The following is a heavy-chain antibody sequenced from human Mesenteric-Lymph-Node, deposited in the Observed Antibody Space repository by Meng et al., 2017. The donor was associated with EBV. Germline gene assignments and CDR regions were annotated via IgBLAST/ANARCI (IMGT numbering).Heavy chain of an antibody. Sequence: QVQLVQSGARVKKPGASVNVTCKASGYTFSAYGISWVRQAPGQGLEWMGWISPFNGNTNYAQNLQGRVTMTTDTSTTTAYMELRNLRSDDTAVYYCARDVLGSGDYWGQGTLVTVSS. V-gene: IGHV1-18*01. CDR3: ARDVLGSGDY. CDR1: GYTFSAYG. D-gene: IGHD5-12*01. J-gene: IGHJ4*02. CDR2: ISPFNGNT.